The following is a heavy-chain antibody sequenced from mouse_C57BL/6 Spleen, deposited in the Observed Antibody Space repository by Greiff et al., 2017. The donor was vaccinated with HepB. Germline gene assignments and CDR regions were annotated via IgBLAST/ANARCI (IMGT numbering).Heavy chain of an antibody. J-gene: IGHJ2*01. Sequence: VQLQQSGAELARPGASVKMSCKASGYTFTSYTMHWVKQRPGQGLEWIGYINPSSGYTKYNQKFKDKATLTADKSSSTAYMQLSSLTSEDSAVYYCERYLITTYFDYWGQGTTLTVSS. CDR1: GYTFTSYT. V-gene: IGHV1-4*01. CDR3: ERYLITTYFDY. D-gene: IGHD2-4*01. CDR2: INPSSGYT.